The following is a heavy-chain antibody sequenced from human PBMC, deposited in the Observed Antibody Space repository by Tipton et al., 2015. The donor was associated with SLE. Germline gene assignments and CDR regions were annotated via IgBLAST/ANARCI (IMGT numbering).Heavy chain of an antibody. D-gene: IGHD2-15*01. J-gene: IGHJ4*02. Sequence: QLVQSGAEVKKPGASVKVSCKASGYTFTGYYIHWVRQAPGQGLEWMGWINPDSGGTNYAQKFQGRVTMTSDTSISTAYMELSSLRSDDTAVYYCARWSGGSKVFDFWGQGTLVTVSS. CDR2: INPDSGGT. CDR1: GYTFTGYY. CDR3: ARWSGGSKVFDF. V-gene: IGHV1-2*02.